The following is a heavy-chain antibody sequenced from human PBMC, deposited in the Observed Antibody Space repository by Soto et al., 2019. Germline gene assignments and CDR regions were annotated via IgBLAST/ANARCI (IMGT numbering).Heavy chain of an antibody. CDR3: AREHYYDSSGYRSVLDY. J-gene: IGHJ4*02. V-gene: IGHV3-33*01. CDR1: GFTFSSYG. D-gene: IGHD3-22*01. Sequence: GGSVRLSCAASGFTFSSYGMHWVRQAPGKGLEWVAVIWYDGSNKYYADSVKGRFTISRDNSKNTLYLQMNSLRAEDTAVYHCAREHYYDSSGYRSVLDYWGQGTLVTVSS. CDR2: IWYDGSNK.